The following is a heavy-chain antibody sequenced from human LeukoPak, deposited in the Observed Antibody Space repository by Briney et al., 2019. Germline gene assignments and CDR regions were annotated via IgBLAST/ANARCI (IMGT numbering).Heavy chain of an antibody. CDR3: ARKTGGSLDI. D-gene: IGHD7-27*01. CDR1: GFTFCSYS. J-gene: IGHJ3*02. CDR2: ISSSSSTI. V-gene: IGHV3-48*01. Sequence: GSLRLSCAASGFTFCSYSMNWVRQAPGKGLEWVSYISSSSSTIYYADSVRGRFTISRDNAKNSLYLQMNSLRGEDTAVYYCARKTGGSLDIWGQGTMVTVSS.